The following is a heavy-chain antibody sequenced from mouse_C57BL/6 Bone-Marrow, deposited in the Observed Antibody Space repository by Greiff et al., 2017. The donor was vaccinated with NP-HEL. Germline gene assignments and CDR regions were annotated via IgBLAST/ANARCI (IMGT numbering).Heavy chain of an antibody. CDR1: GYTFTSYW. CDR2: IDPSDSYT. Sequence: QVQLKQPGAELVMPGASVKLSCKASGYTFTSYWMHWVKQRPGQGLEWIGEIDPSDSYTNYNQKFKGKSTLTVDKSSSTAYMQLSSLTSEDSAVYYCAIYGSSQPYWGQGTLVTVSA. J-gene: IGHJ3*01. V-gene: IGHV1-69*01. CDR3: AIYGSSQPY. D-gene: IGHD1-1*01.